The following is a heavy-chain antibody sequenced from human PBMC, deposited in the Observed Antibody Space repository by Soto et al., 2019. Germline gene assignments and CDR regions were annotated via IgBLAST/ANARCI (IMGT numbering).Heavy chain of an antibody. CDR1: GGSISSGGYS. CDR2: IYHSGTT. J-gene: IGHJ6*02. CDR3: ARAHYGDYGYGMDV. V-gene: IGHV4-30-2*01. D-gene: IGHD4-17*01. Sequence: QLQLQESGSGLVKPSQTLSLTCAVSGGSISSGGYSWSWIRQPPGKGLEWLGYIYHSGTTYYNPSLKSRVTILVDKSKNQFSLKLSAVNAADTAVYSCARAHYGDYGYGMDVWGQVTTVTVA.